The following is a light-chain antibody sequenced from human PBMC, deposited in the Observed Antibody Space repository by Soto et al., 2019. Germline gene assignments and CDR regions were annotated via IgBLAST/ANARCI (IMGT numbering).Light chain of an antibody. CDR2: KAS. CDR3: QQYDTYWT. Sequence: DIQMTQSPSTLSASVGDRFIITCRASQSISNWLAWYQQKPGKAPNLLIYKASSLKSGVPSRFSGSGSGTEFTLTISSLQPDDFATYYCQQYDTYWTFGQGTKVDI. CDR1: QSISNW. J-gene: IGKJ1*01. V-gene: IGKV1-5*03.